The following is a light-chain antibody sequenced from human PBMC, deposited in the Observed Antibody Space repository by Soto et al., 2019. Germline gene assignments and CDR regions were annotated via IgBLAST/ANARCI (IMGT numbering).Light chain of an antibody. V-gene: IGKV1-39*01. J-gene: IGKJ2*01. Sequence: DTQMTQSPSSLSASVGDRVTITCRASHTISRYLSWYQQQPGKAPKLLVYAASTLQGGVPSRFSGSGAGTDFTLPISGLQPEDFATYYCQQTYTAPYTFGQGTKLEIK. CDR1: HTISRY. CDR3: QQTYTAPYT. CDR2: AAS.